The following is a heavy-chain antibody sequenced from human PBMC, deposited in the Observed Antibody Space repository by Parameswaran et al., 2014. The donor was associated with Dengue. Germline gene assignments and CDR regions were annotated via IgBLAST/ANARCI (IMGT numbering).Heavy chain of an antibody. J-gene: IGHJ6*02. CDR3: AREGRGRVYYYGMDV. D-gene: IGHD3-10*01. Sequence: VRQAPGKGLEWIGSFYDSGSTYYNPSLKSRVTISVDTSKNQFSLKLSSVTAADTAVYYCAREGRGRVYYYGMDVWGQGTTVTVSS. CDR2: FYDSGST. V-gene: IGHV4-38-2*02.